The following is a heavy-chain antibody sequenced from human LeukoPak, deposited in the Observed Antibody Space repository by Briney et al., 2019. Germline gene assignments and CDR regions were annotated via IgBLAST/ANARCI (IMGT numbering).Heavy chain of an antibody. CDR3: ARTTSDWVAAAGFDP. Sequence: SETLSLTCTVSGASISSSSYYWGWIRQPPGKGLEWIGSIYYSGSTYYNPSLKSRVTISVDTSKNQFSLKLSSVTAADTAVYYCARTTSDWVAAAGFDPWGQGTLVTVSS. V-gene: IGHV4-39*07. D-gene: IGHD6-13*01. CDR2: IYYSGST. CDR1: GASISSSSYY. J-gene: IGHJ5*02.